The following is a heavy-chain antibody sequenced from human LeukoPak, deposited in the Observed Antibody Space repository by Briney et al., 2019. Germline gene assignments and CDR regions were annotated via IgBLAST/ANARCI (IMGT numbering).Heavy chain of an antibody. CDR2: INQDGSET. V-gene: IGHV3-7*01. CDR3: TKALDF. J-gene: IGHJ4*02. Sequence: GGSLRLSCAASGFTFSGSWMDWVRKAPGKGLEWVANINQDGSETYYVDSAKGRFTISRDNAKNSLCLQMDSLRVEDTAMYYCTKALDFWGQGTLVTVSS. CDR1: GFTFSGSW.